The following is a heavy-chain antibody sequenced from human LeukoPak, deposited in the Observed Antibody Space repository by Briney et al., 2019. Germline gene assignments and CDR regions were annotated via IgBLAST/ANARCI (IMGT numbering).Heavy chain of an antibody. D-gene: IGHD6-13*01. CDR2: IYYSGST. CDR3: ARPRIAETGAFDY. J-gene: IGHJ4*02. V-gene: IGHV4-39*01. Sequence: SETLSLTCTVSGGSISSSSYYWGWIRQPPGKGLEWIGSIYYSGSTYYNPSLKSRVTISVDTSKNQFSLKLSSVTAADTAVYYCARPRIAETGAFDYWDQGTLVTVSS. CDR1: GGSISSSSYY.